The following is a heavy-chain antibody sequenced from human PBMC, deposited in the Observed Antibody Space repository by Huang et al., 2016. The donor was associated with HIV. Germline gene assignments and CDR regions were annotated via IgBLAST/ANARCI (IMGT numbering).Heavy chain of an antibody. D-gene: IGHD5-18*01. CDR2: VSVDKGNT. CDR3: ARGGGIQLWLLGYYYMDV. CDR1: GYTFSSFG. V-gene: IGHV1-18*01. Sequence: QVQLVQSGAEVKKPGASVKVSCKASGYTFSSFGISWVRKAPGQGHEWVGWVSVDKGNTKFAQKCQGRLTMTTDTSTSTAYMELRSLRSDDTAVYYCARGGGIQLWLLGYYYMDVWGNGTTVTVSS. J-gene: IGHJ6*03.